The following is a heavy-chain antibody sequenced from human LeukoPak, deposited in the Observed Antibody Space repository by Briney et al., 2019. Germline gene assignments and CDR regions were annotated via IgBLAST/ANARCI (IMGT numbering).Heavy chain of an antibody. CDR2: IYNSGST. V-gene: IGHV4-31*03. J-gene: IGHJ6*02. D-gene: IGHD4-4*01. Sequence: PSETLSLTCTVSGGSISSADYYWSWIRQHPGKGLEWIGSIYNSGSTYYNPSLKSRVTISVDTSKNQFSLKLSSVTAADTAVYYCARATVTTTTGHYYYGMDVWGQGTTVTVSS. CDR1: GGSISSADYY. CDR3: ARATVTTTTGHYYYGMDV.